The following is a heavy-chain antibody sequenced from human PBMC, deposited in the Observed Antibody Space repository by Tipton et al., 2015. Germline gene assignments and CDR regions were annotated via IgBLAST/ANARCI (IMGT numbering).Heavy chain of an antibody. V-gene: IGHV4-59*01. J-gene: IGHJ4*02. CDR2: IQYSGRT. Sequence: TLSLTCSVSSDSISKYYWSWIRQPPGKELEWIGYIQYSGRTNYNPSLKSRVTISVDTSKTQFSLKMSSVTASDTAVYYCARARGRHGGLFDSWGQGTLVTVSS. CDR3: ARARGRHGGLFDS. D-gene: IGHD4-23*01. CDR1: SDSISKYY.